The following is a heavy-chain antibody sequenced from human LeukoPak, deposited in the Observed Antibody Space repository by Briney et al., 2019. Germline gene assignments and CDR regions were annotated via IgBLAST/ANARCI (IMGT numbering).Heavy chain of an antibody. CDR2: INHSGST. CDR3: AREIYSGYDK. V-gene: IGHV4-34*01. CDR1: GFIFSNYG. D-gene: IGHD5-12*01. Sequence: PGGSLRLSCAASGFIFSNYGMTWVRHPPGKGLEWIGEINHSGSTNYNPSLKSRVTISVDTSKNQFSLKLSSVTAADTAVYYCAREIYSGYDKWGQGTLVTVSS. J-gene: IGHJ4*02.